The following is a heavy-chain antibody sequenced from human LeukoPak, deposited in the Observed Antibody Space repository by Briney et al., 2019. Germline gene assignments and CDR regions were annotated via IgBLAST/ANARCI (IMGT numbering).Heavy chain of an antibody. CDR2: ITSSGSTT. Sequence: GGSLRLSCAASGFTFSSYSMNWVRQAPGKGLEWVSDITSSGSTTYYADSVKGRFTISRDNAKNSLYLQMNSLRDEDTAVYYCARARGSMVRNDYWGQGTLVTVSS. D-gene: IGHD3-10*01. V-gene: IGHV3-48*02. CDR1: GFTFSSYS. CDR3: ARARGSMVRNDY. J-gene: IGHJ4*02.